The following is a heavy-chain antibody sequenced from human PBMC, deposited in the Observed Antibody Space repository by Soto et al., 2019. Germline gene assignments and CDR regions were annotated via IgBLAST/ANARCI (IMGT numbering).Heavy chain of an antibody. J-gene: IGHJ5*02. CDR1: GYTFTSYG. Sequence: GASVKVSCKASGYTFTSYGISWVRQAPGQGLEWMGWISAYNGNTNYAQKLQGRVTMTTDTSTSTAYMELRSLRSDDTAVYYCARDWRDIVVVPAAITEWFDPWGQGTLVTVSS. CDR2: ISAYNGNT. CDR3: ARDWRDIVVVPAAITEWFDP. D-gene: IGHD2-2*01. V-gene: IGHV1-18*01.